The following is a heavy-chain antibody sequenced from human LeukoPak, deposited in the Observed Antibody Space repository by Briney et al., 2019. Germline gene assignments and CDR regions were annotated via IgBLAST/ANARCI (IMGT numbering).Heavy chain of an antibody. CDR3: AKALTSGWYLDAFNI. V-gene: IGHV3-30*18. Sequence: GGSLRLSCAASGFTFSSCGMHWVRQAPGKGLEWVAVISYDGSNKYYADSVKGRFTISRDNSKNTLFLEVNSLRAEDTAVYYCAKALTSGWYLDAFNIWGQGTMVTVSS. CDR2: ISYDGSNK. CDR1: GFTFSSCG. J-gene: IGHJ3*02. D-gene: IGHD6-19*01.